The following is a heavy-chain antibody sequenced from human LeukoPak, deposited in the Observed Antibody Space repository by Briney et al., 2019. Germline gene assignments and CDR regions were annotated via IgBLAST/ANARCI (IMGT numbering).Heavy chain of an antibody. Sequence: GGSLRLSCAASGFTFSSYAMHWVRQAPGKGLEWVAVISCDGSNKYYADSVKGRFTISRDNSKNTLYLQMTSLRAEDTAVYYCARDLSDYVWGSYRWNYFDYWGQGTLVTVSS. CDR3: ARDLSDYVWGSYRWNYFDY. CDR1: GFTFSSYA. CDR2: ISCDGSNK. D-gene: IGHD3-16*02. V-gene: IGHV3-30-3*01. J-gene: IGHJ4*02.